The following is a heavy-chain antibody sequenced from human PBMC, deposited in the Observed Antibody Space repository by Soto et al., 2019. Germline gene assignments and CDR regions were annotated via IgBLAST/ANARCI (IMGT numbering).Heavy chain of an antibody. J-gene: IGHJ6*02. V-gene: IGHV1-2*04. Sequence: ASVKVSCKASGYTFTSYAMHWVRQAPGQRLEWMGWINPNSGGTNYAQKFQGWVTMTRDTSISTAYMELSRLRSDDTAVYYCARGYCSGGSCYRYYYYGMDVWGQGTTVTVSS. CDR3: ARGYCSGGSCYRYYYYGMDV. CDR2: INPNSGGT. CDR1: GYTFTSYA. D-gene: IGHD2-15*01.